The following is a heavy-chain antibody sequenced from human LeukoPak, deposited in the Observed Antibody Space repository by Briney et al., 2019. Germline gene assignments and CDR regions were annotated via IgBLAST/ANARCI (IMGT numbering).Heavy chain of an antibody. D-gene: IGHD3-10*01. J-gene: IGHJ6*04. V-gene: IGHV3-48*04. CDR1: GFTFSSSS. Sequence: GGSLRLSRAASGFTFSSSSMNWVRQAPGKGLEWVSYISSGSSTIYYADSVKGRFTISRDNAKNSLYLQMNSLRAEDTAVYYCARDSSGIQLLDVWGKGTTVTVSS. CDR3: ARDSSGIQLLDV. CDR2: ISSGSSTI.